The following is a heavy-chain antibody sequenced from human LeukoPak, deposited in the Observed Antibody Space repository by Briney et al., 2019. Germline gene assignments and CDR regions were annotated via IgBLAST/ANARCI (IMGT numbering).Heavy chain of an antibody. CDR2: ISSNGGST. Sequence: GGSLRLSCTVSGFTVSSNSMSWVRQAPGKGLEYVSAISSNGGSTYYANSVKGRFTISRDNSKNTLYLQMGSLRAEDMAVYYCARVRGFRCSSTSCYVYDYWGQGTLVTVSS. CDR3: ARVRGFRCSSTSCYVYDY. D-gene: IGHD2-2*01. J-gene: IGHJ4*02. CDR1: GFTVSSNS. V-gene: IGHV3-64*01.